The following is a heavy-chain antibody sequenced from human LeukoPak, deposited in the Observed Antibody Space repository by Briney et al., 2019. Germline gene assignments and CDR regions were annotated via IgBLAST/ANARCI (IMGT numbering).Heavy chain of an antibody. CDR1: GGSINNYY. CDR2: INHSGST. D-gene: IGHD3-10*01. CDR3: ARGGRVWFGELFYFDY. J-gene: IGHJ4*02. Sequence: SETLSLTCTVSGGSINNYYWSWIRQPPGKGLEWIGEINHSGSTNYNPSLKSRVTISVDTSKNQFSLKLSSVTAADTAVYYCARGGRVWFGELFYFDYWGQGTLVTVSS. V-gene: IGHV4-34*01.